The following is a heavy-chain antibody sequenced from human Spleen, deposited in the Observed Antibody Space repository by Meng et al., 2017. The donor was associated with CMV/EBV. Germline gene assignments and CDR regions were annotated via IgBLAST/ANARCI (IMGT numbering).Heavy chain of an antibody. CDR2: INSDGDST. CDR3: TRDRLSTYYDSWSGSHANIHGVDV. Sequence: GGSLRLSCTVSGSSISSRSYYWDWIRQPPGKGLVWVSRINSDGDSTNYADSVKVRFTISRDNSRNPLYLHMNSVRVEDTAVYFCTRDRLSTYYDSWSGSHANIHGVDVWGHGTTVTVSS. V-gene: IGHV3-74*01. D-gene: IGHD3-3*01. J-gene: IGHJ6*02. CDR1: GSSISSRSYY.